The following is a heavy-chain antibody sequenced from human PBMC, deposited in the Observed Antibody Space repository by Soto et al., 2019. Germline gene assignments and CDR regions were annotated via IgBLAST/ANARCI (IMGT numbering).Heavy chain of an antibody. CDR2: INPSGGST. CDR3: ARERGA. V-gene: IGHV1-46*01. J-gene: IGHJ4*02. D-gene: IGHD1-26*01. CDR1: GYTFTDYR. Sequence: QVQLVQSGAEVKEPGASVKVSCKASGYTFTDYRMHWVRQAPGQGLEWMGMINPSGGSTSYAQKFQGRVTMTRDTSTSTVCMELRRLRSEDTAVYYCARERGAWGQGTLVTVSS.